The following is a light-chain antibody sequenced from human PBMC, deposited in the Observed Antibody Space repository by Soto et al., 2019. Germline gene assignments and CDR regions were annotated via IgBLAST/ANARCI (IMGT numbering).Light chain of an antibody. CDR1: QDIAIY. V-gene: IGKV1-39*01. Sequence: IQLTQSPPSLSASVGDRVTITCRASQDIAIYLAWYQQKPGEAPNLLIFAASTLHSGVPSRFSGSGSGTDFTLTISSLQPEDFGTFYCHQSYSSWTFGQVTKVDIK. CDR2: AAS. J-gene: IGKJ1*01. CDR3: HQSYSSWT.